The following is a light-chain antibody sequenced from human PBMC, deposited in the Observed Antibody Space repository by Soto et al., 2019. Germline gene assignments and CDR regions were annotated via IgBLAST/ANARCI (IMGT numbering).Light chain of an antibody. Sequence: EIVMTQSPDILSVSPGERATLSCRASQSVCSSLAWYQQKPGQAPRLLIYDASTRATGIPARFSGSGSGTEFTLTISSLQSEDFALYYCQQYNKWPPVYTFGQGTKLEIK. CDR2: DAS. CDR1: QSVCSS. V-gene: IGKV3D-15*01. CDR3: QQYNKWPPVYT. J-gene: IGKJ2*01.